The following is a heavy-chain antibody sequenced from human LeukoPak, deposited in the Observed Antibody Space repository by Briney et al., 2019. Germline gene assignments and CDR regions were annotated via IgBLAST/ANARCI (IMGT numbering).Heavy chain of an antibody. CDR2: IYYSGST. V-gene: IGHV4-38-2*02. J-gene: IGHJ4*02. Sequence: PSETLSLTCTVSGYSISSGYYWGWIRQPPGKGLEWIGSIYYSGSTYYNPSLKSRVTISVDTSKNQFSLKLSSVTAADTAVYYCARGNRNYDILTGYASEYYFDYWGQGTLVTVSS. CDR1: GYSISSGYY. D-gene: IGHD3-9*01. CDR3: ARGNRNYDILTGYASEYYFDY.